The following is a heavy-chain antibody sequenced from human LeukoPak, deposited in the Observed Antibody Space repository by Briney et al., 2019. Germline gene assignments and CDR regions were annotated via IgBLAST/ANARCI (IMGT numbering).Heavy chain of an antibody. V-gene: IGHV4-59*08. Sequence: PSETLSLTCAVYGGSFSSYYWSWIRQPPGKGLEWIGYIYYSGSTNYNPSLKSRVTISVDTSKNQFSLKLSSVTAADTAVYYCARHVRDYDILTGYYTSWFDPWGQGTLVTVSS. J-gene: IGHJ5*02. CDR2: IYYSGST. D-gene: IGHD3-9*01. CDR1: GGSFSSYY. CDR3: ARHVRDYDILTGYYTSWFDP.